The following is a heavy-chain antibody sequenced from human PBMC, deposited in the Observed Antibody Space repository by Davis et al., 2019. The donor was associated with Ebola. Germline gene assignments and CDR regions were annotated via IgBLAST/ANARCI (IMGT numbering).Heavy chain of an antibody. Sequence: GESLKISCAAPGFIFSSYWKHWVRQAPGKGLVWVSRLNSDGSFTSYADSVKGRFTISTDNAKNTLYLQMNSLRAEDTALYYCAKTTGQPDYWGPGSLVTVSS. CDR3: AKTTGQPDY. J-gene: IGHJ4*02. CDR2: LNSDGSFT. V-gene: IGHV3-74*01. CDR1: GFIFSSYW. D-gene: IGHD1-7*01.